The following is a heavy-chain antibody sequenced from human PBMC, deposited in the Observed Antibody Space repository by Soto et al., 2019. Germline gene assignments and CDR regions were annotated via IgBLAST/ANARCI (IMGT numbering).Heavy chain of an antibody. CDR2: FIAMLGTP. CDR1: GGTFGSPG. V-gene: IGHV1-69*01. Sequence: SCKASGGTFGSPGIAWVRQAPGQGLEWMGGFIAMLGTPTYAKKVQGRATISADESLTSSYLELRSLRSEDTGVYFCARGAMANFDYWGQGTVVTVSS. CDR3: ARGAMANFDY. D-gene: IGHD5-18*01. J-gene: IGHJ4*02.